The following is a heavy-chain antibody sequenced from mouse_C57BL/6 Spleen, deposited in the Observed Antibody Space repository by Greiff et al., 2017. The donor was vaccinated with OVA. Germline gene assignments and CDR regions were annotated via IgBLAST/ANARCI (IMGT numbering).Heavy chain of an antibody. CDR2: ISNGVGST. CDR3: ARQGAVVAPFDY. J-gene: IGHJ2*01. D-gene: IGHD1-1*01. Sequence: EVQLVESGGGLVQPGGSLKLSCAASGFTFSDYYMYWVRQTPEKRLEWVAYISNGVGSTYYPDTVKGRFTISRDNAKNTLYLQMSRLKSEDTAMYYCARQGAVVAPFDYWGQGTTLTVSS. CDR1: GFTFSDYY. V-gene: IGHV5-12*01.